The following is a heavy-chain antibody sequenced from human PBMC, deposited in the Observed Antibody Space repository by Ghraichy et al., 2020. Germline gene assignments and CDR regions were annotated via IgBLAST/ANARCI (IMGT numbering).Heavy chain of an antibody. CDR3: ARADPRVPDYYYYYGMDV. J-gene: IGHJ6*02. V-gene: IGHV3-48*02. CDR1: GFTFSSYS. CDR2: ISSSSSTI. Sequence: GSLNISCAASGFTFSSYSMNWVRQAPGKGLEWVSYISSSSSTIYYADSVKGRFTISRDNAKNSLYLQMNSLRDEGTAVYYCARADPRVPDYYYYYGMDVWGQGTTVTVSS. D-gene: IGHD5-24*01.